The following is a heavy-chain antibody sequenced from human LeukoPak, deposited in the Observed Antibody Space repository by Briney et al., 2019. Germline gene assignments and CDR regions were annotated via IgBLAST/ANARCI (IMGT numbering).Heavy chain of an antibody. CDR1: GGTFSSYA. Sequence: GASVKVSCKASGGTFSSYAISCVRQAPGQWLEWMGGIIPIFGTANYAQKFQGRVTITADESTSTAYMELSSLRSEDTAVYYCARDTHYDSSGYSLPYAFDIWGQGTMVTVSS. V-gene: IGHV1-69*13. D-gene: IGHD3-22*01. CDR3: ARDTHYDSSGYSLPYAFDI. CDR2: IIPIFGTA. J-gene: IGHJ3*02.